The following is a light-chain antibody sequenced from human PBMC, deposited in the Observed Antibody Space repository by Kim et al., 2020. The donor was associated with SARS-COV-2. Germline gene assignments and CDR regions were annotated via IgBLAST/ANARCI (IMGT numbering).Light chain of an antibody. Sequence: EIVLTQSPATLSLSPGERATLSCRASQSVSSFLAWYQHKPGQAPRLLIYDASRRATGIPARFSGSGSGTDFTLTISRLEPADFAVYYYQQRVNWITFGQGTRLEIK. CDR1: QSVSSF. CDR2: DAS. V-gene: IGKV3-11*01. J-gene: IGKJ5*01. CDR3: QQRVNWIT.